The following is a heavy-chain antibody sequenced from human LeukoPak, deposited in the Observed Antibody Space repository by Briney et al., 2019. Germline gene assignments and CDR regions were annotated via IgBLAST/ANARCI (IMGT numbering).Heavy chain of an antibody. CDR2: ISNNGGYT. J-gene: IGHJ5*02. CDR1: GFTFSSSA. Sequence: GGSLRLSCAASGFTFSSSAMSWVRQAPGKGLEWVSAISNNGGYTYYADSVQGRFTISRDNSKSTLCLQMNSLTAEDTAIYSCARGATNDFWTSYGWFDPWGQGTLVTVSS. D-gene: IGHD3/OR15-3a*01. V-gene: IGHV3-23*01. CDR3: ARGATNDFWTSYGWFDP.